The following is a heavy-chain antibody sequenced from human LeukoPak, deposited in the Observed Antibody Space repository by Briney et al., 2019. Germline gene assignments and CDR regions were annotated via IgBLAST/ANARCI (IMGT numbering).Heavy chain of an antibody. CDR1: GYTFTSYY. Sequence: ASVKVSCKASGYTFTSYYMHWVRQAPGQGLEWMGGIIPIFGTANYAQKFQGRVTITTDESTSTAYMELSSLRSEDTAVYYCARYCSSTSCYHWFDPWGQGTLVTVSS. J-gene: IGHJ5*02. V-gene: IGHV1-69*05. D-gene: IGHD2-2*01. CDR2: IIPIFGTA. CDR3: ARYCSSTSCYHWFDP.